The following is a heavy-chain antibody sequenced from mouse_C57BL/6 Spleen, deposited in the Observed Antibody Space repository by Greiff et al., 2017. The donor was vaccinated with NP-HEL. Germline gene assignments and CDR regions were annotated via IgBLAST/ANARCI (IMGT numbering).Heavy chain of an antibody. V-gene: IGHV1-61*01. J-gene: IGHJ3*01. CDR1: GYTFTSYW. CDR2: IYPSDSET. D-gene: IGHD3-2*02. Sequence: VQLQQSGAELVRPGSSVKLSCKASGYTFTSYWMDWVKQRPGQGLEWIGNIYPSDSETHYNQKLKDKATLTVDKSSSTAYMQPISLTTEDSSVYYCARYECSSGYSFAYWGQGTLVTVSA. CDR3: ARYECSSGYSFAY.